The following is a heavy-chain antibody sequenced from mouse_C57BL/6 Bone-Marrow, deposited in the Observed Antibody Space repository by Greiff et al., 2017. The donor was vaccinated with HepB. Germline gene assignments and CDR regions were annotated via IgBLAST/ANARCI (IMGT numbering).Heavy chain of an antibody. D-gene: IGHD1-1*01. Sequence: EVQLQQSGAELVRPGASVKLSCTASGFSIKDDYMHWVKQRPEQGLEWIGWIDPENGDTEYASKFQGKATITADTSSNTAYLQLSSLTSEDTAVYYCTTGSTPYWGQGTTLTVSS. CDR1: GFSIKDDY. V-gene: IGHV14-4*01. CDR3: TTGSTPY. CDR2: IDPENGDT. J-gene: IGHJ2*01.